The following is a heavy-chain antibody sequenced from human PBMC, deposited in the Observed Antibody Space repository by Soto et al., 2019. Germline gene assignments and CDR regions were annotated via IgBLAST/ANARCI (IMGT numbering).Heavy chain of an antibody. V-gene: IGHV4-39*01. J-gene: IGHJ4*02. CDR1: GTSIKNSNYF. D-gene: IGHD2-15*01. CDR3: GRLTEAATAQRDFDV. Sequence: SETLSLTCTVSGTSIKNSNYFWGWIRQPPGKGLEFVGSVYSTGGTYYNPSLKNRLTVSAHTSQNQFSLTLKSVTAADSAVYYCGRLTEAATAQRDFDVWGQGNMVTVSS. CDR2: VYSTGGT.